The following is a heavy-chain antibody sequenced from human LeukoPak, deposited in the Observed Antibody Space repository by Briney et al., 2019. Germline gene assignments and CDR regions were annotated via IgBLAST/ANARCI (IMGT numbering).Heavy chain of an antibody. D-gene: IGHD6-13*01. Sequence: ASVKVSCKASGYTFTSYGISWVRQAPGQGLEWMGWISAYNGNTNYAQKLQGRVTMTTDTSTSTAYMELSSLRSEDTAVYYCARGLIGSRQQLVLWYWGQGTLVTVSS. V-gene: IGHV1-18*01. CDR2: ISAYNGNT. CDR3: ARGLIGSRQQLVLWY. CDR1: GYTFTSYG. J-gene: IGHJ4*02.